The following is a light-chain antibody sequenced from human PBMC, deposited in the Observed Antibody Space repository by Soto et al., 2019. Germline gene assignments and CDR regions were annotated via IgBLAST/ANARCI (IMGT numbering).Light chain of an antibody. CDR2: GAS. CDR1: QSVSSN. Sequence: EIVFTQSPCILSLSPGEGATLSCGASQSVSSNLAWYLQKPGQAPGLLIYGASTRATGIPDRISGSGSETEFTLTISSLQPEDFAVYYCQQYNNWPRTFGQGTKVDIK. J-gene: IGKJ1*01. CDR3: QQYNNWPRT. V-gene: IGKV3-15*01.